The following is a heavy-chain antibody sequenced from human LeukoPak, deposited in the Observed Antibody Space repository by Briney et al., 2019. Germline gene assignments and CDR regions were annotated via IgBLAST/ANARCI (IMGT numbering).Heavy chain of an antibody. CDR1: GGSISSSSYY. CDR3: ARVRRTYYYYYMDI. D-gene: IGHD3-16*01. J-gene: IGHJ6*03. CDR2: IYYSGST. Sequence: PSETLSLTCTVSGGSISSSSYYWGWIRQPPGKGLEWIGSIYYSGSTYYNPSLKSRVTISVDTSKNQFSLKLSSVTAADTAVYYCARVRRTYYYYYMDIWGKGTTVTVSS. V-gene: IGHV4-39*07.